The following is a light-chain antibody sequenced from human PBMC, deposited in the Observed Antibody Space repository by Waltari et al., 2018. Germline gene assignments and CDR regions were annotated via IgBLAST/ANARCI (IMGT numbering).Light chain of an antibody. CDR3: QQSYSTPPT. CDR1: QSISSY. J-gene: IGKJ5*01. Sequence: DIQMTQSPSSLSASVGDRVTITCRASQSISSYLNWYQQKPGKAPKFLISAASSLKSGVPSRFSGSGSGTDFTLTISRLQPEDFATYYCQQSYSTPPTFGQGTRLETK. CDR2: AAS. V-gene: IGKV1-39*01.